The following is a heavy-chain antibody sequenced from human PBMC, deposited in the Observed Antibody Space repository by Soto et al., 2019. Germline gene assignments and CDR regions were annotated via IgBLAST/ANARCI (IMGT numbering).Heavy chain of an antibody. CDR1: GYTLTAYY. CDR2: INPKFGDT. J-gene: IGHJ6*02. CDR3: ARNMDYYYGRGSGNGHGV. Sequence: QVQLVQSGAEVKEPGDSVRVSCEASGYTLTAYYIHWVRRAPGQGLEWMGWINPKFGDTTYAQDFQGRVSMTRDMSISTVYMELSRLTSDDTAIYYCARNMDYYYGRGSGNGHGVWGQGTTVTVFS. D-gene: IGHD3-10*02. V-gene: IGHV1-2*02.